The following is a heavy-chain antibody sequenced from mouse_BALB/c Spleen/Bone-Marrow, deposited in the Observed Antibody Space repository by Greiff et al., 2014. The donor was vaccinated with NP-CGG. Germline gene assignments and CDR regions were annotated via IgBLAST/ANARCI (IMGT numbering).Heavy chain of an antibody. CDR3: ARQRGGGYYGFFAY. J-gene: IGHJ3*01. V-gene: IGHV5-6*01. CDR1: GLTFSSYG. D-gene: IGHD1-1*01. Sequence: EVQLVESGGALVKPGGSLKLSCAASGLTFSSYGMSWVRQTPDKRLEWVATISSGDGYTYYPDSVKGRFTISRDNAKNTLYLQMSSLTSEDSAMYYRARQRGGGYYGFFAYWGQGTLVTVSA. CDR2: ISSGDGYT.